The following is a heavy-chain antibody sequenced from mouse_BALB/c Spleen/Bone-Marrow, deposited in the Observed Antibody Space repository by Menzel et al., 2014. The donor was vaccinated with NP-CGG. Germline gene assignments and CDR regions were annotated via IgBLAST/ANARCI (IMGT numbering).Heavy chain of an antibody. CDR1: GYTFTNYY. D-gene: IGHD2-1*01. CDR3: TRSGNYLFAY. Sequence: QVQLQQSGAELVKPGASVKLSCKASGYTFTNYYMYWVKQRPGQGLEWIGEINPSNGGTNFNEKFKSKTTLTVDKSSNTTYIQLSSLTSEDSAVYYCTRSGNYLFAYWGHGTLVTVSA. J-gene: IGHJ3*01. CDR2: INPSNGGT. V-gene: IGHV1S81*02.